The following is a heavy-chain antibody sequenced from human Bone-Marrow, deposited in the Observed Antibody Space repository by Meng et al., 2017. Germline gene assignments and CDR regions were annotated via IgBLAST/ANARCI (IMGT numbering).Heavy chain of an antibody. CDR1: GFTLSDYY. J-gene: IGHJ4*02. CDR2: LHGSGTTI. D-gene: IGHD6-13*01. Sequence: QVGLVVFGGVSRNRVGSLRLSLAASGFTLSDYYMSWILQAPVKGLEWVSYLHGSGTTIHYADSVRGRFTISGDNAKNSLYLQMNCLTADDTAVYFCARMRPYNSRTNFDYWGQGTLVTVSS. CDR3: ARMRPYNSRTNFDY. V-gene: IGHV3-11*01.